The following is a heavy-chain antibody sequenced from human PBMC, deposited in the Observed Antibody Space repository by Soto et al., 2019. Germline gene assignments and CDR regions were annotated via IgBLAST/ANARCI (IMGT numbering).Heavy chain of an antibody. Sequence: RGSLTLSCVASGFTFSSYAMSWVRQAPGKGLEWVSAISGSGVSTHYADSVKGRFTISRDNSKNTLYLKMSSLRAEDTAVYYCAKASRTYYYYHGMDVLGQGTPVTVSS. CDR3: AKASRTYYYYHGMDV. CDR1: GFTFSSYA. CDR2: ISGSGVST. V-gene: IGHV3-23*01. D-gene: IGHD2-2*01. J-gene: IGHJ6*02.